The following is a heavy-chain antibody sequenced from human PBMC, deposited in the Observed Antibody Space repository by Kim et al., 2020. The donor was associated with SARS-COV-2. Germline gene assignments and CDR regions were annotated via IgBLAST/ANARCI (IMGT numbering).Heavy chain of an antibody. D-gene: IGHD2-8*01. V-gene: IGHV4-31*03. CDR3: ARAQGDIVLMVYVIGAFDI. Sequence: SETLSLTCTVSGGSISSGGYYWSWIRQHPGKGLEWIGYIYYSGSTYYNPSLKSRVTISVDTSKNQFSLKLSSVTAADTAVYYCARAQGDIVLMVYVIGAFDIWGQGTMVTVSS. CDR2: IYYSGST. CDR1: GGSISSGGYY. J-gene: IGHJ3*02.